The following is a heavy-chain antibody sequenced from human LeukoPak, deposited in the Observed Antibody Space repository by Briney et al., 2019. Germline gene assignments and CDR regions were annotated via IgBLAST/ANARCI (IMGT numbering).Heavy chain of an antibody. CDR1: GGTFSSYA. D-gene: IGHD4-17*01. J-gene: IGHJ6*03. Sequence: GASVKVSCKASGGTFSSYAISWVRQAPGQGLEWMGGIIPIFGTANYAQKFQGRVTITTDESTSTAYMELSSLRSEDTAVYYCARGWTTVTRGGSYYMDVRGKGTTVTVSS. V-gene: IGHV1-69*05. CDR3: ARGWTTVTRGGSYYMDV. CDR2: IIPIFGTA.